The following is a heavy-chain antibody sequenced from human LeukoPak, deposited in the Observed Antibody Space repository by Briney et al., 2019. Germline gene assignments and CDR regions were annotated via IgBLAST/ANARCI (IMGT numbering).Heavy chain of an antibody. Sequence: PGRSLRLSCAASGFTFSSYAMHWVRQAPGKGLEWVAVIAYDGSNKYYADSVKGRFTISRDNSKNTPYLQMNSLRAEDTAVYYCARGGAAAAHLGIEYFQHWGQGTLVTVSS. CDR3: ARGGAAAAHLGIEYFQH. J-gene: IGHJ1*01. CDR2: IAYDGSNK. CDR1: GFTFSSYA. V-gene: IGHV3-30*04. D-gene: IGHD6-13*01.